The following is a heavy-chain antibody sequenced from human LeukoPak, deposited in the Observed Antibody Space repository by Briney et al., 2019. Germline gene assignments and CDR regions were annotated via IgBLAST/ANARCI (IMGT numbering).Heavy chain of an antibody. CDR3: ARVSSGFYLGSFDY. J-gene: IGHJ4*02. CDR1: GDSIATSDHY. D-gene: IGHD6-19*01. Sequence: MPSETLSLTCSVSGDSIATSDHYWSWIRLSPGKAPEWIGYISSSGITYFTSSLKSRVSMSVDTSKNQISLRLTSVTVADTAVYYCARVSSGFYLGSFDYWGQGTLVTVSS. CDR2: ISSSGIT. V-gene: IGHV4-30-4*01.